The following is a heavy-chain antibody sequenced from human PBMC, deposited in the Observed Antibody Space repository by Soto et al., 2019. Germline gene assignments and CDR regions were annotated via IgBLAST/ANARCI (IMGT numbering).Heavy chain of an antibody. CDR1: GGSISTYY. CDR2: IYYTGST. D-gene: IGHD3-3*02. V-gene: IGHV4-59*12. J-gene: IGHJ3*02. Sequence: PLETLCLTCTVSGGSISTYYWSWIRRPPGKGLEWIGNIYYTGSTTYNPSLKSRVTISVDKSKNQFSLKLSSVTAADTAVYYCARVLGNDAFDIWGQGTMVTVSS. CDR3: ARVLGNDAFDI.